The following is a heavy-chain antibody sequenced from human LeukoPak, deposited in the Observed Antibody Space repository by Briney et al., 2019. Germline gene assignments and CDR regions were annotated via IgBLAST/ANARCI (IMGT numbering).Heavy chain of an antibody. J-gene: IGHJ3*01. CDR2: IDQDGSEK. CDR1: GVIFNQYW. V-gene: IGHV3-7*01. CDR3: ASPEDGSGWAGFLWV. Sequence: GGSLRLSCAASGVIFNQYWMSWVRQAPGRGLEWVANIDQDGSEKHYVDSVKGRFTISRDNAKNSLYLQMNSLRAEDTAVYYCASPEDGSGWAGFLWVWGQGTMVTVSS. D-gene: IGHD3-10*01.